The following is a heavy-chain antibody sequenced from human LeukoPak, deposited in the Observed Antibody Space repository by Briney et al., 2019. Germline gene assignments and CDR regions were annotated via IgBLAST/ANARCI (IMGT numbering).Heavy chain of an antibody. D-gene: IGHD5-24*01. J-gene: IGHJ6*03. Sequence: ASVKVSCKASGFALYKYNIVWVRQAPGQGLEWVGWITAFNGNTNYAQKVQGRVTVTTDTSTSTSYMELRNLRSDDTAVYYCARNTYGYKFSMDVWGKGTTVIISS. CDR1: GFALYKYN. CDR2: ITAFNGNT. CDR3: ARNTYGYKFSMDV. V-gene: IGHV1-18*04.